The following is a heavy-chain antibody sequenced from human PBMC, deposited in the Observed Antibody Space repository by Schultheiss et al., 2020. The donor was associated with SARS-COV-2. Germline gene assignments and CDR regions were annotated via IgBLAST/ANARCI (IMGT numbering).Heavy chain of an antibody. D-gene: IGHD6-13*01. CDR3: ARISDSWENIDS. CDR2: IYNSEST. Sequence: SETLSLTCTVSGGSISSGEYYWSWIRQPPGKGLEWIGYIYNSESTYYKPSLKRRATISLDRSRNQFSLEVTSVTAADTAVYFCARISDSWENIDSWGQGALVTVSS. CDR1: GGSISSGEYY. V-gene: IGHV4-30-4*01. J-gene: IGHJ4*02.